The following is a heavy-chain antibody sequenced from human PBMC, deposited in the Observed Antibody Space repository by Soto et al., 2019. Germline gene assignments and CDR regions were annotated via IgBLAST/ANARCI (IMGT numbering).Heavy chain of an antibody. CDR3: AKDPAAPPAVGYYFDY. CDR2: ISYDGSNK. CDR1: GFTFSSYG. D-gene: IGHD2-15*01. J-gene: IGHJ4*02. V-gene: IGHV3-30*18. Sequence: GGSLRLSCAASGFTFSSYGMHWVRQAPGKGLEWVAVISYDGSNKYYADSVKGRFTISRDNSKNTLYLQMNSLRAEDTAVYYCAKDPAAPPAVGYYFDYWGQGTLVTVSS.